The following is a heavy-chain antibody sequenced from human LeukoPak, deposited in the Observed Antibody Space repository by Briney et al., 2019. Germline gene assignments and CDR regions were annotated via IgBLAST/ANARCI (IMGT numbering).Heavy chain of an antibody. CDR1: GYSFSTYT. CDR3: AGAFVELELLD. CDR2: INAGNGNT. J-gene: IGHJ4*02. D-gene: IGHD1-7*01. V-gene: IGHV1-3*01. Sequence: ASVKVSCKASGYSFSTYTMNWVRQAPGQRLEWMGWINAGNGNTKYSQKFQGRVTITRDTSASTAYLVLRSSSCEETAGYDCAGAFVELELLDWGQGTLVTVSS.